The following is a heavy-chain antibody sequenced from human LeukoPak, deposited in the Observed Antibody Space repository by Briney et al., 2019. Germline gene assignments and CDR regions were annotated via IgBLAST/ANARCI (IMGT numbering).Heavy chain of an antibody. V-gene: IGHV1-18*01. CDR1: GGTFSSYA. Sequence: GASVKVSCKASGGTFSSYAISWVRQAPGQGLEWMGWINAYNGNTDYAQRVQGRVTMTTDTSTSTAYMEVRSLRPDDTAVYYCARDRHIAAAVYYYYMDVWGKGTPVTVSS. J-gene: IGHJ6*03. CDR3: ARDRHIAAAVYYYYMDV. CDR2: INAYNGNT. D-gene: IGHD6-13*01.